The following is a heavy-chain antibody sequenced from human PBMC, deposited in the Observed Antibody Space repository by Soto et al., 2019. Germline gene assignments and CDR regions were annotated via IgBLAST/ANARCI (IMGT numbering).Heavy chain of an antibody. CDR2: IYHGGST. CDR1: GGSISSGGYS. V-gene: IGHV4-30-2*01. J-gene: IGHJ4*02. Sequence: SETLSLTCAFSGGSISSGGYSWGWVRQPPRKRLERIGYIYHGGSTYYNPSLKGRVTISVDRSKNQFSLKLSFVPAADTAVYYCAAGGGLPRYYWGQGALVTVS. CDR3: AAGGGLPRYY. D-gene: IGHD1-26*01.